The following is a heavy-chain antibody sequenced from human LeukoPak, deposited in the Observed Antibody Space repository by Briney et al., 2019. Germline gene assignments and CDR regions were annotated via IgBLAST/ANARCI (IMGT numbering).Heavy chain of an antibody. D-gene: IGHD3-22*01. CDR3: ARDLNYYDSSGYYYGMDV. CDR1: GFSFSDYY. J-gene: IGHJ6*02. CDR2: ISSSGSTI. V-gene: IGHV3-11*01. Sequence: GGSLRLSCAASGFSFSDYYMSWIRQAPVKGLEWVSYISSSGSTIYYADSVKGRFTISRDNAKNSLYLQMNSLRAEDTAVYYCARDLNYYDSSGYYYGMDVWGQGTTVTVSS.